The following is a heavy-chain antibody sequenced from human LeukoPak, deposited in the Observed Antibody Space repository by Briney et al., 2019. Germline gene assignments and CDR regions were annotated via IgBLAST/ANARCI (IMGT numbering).Heavy chain of an antibody. Sequence: GGSLRLSCAASGFTFSSYAMTWVRQAPGKGLEWVSAISGSGSSTYYADSVKGRFTSSRDNSKSTLYLQMSNLRAEDTAVYFCAKNRGTGLAFYDHWGQGTQVTVSS. D-gene: IGHD1-1*01. CDR2: ISGSGSST. CDR3: AKNRGTGLAFYDH. CDR1: GFTFSSYA. J-gene: IGHJ4*02. V-gene: IGHV3-23*01.